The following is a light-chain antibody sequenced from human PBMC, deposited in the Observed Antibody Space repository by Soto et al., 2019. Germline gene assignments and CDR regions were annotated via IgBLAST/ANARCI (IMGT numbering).Light chain of an antibody. CDR1: HDISTF. CDR3: QQLYTLPFT. V-gene: IGKV1-9*01. CDR2: EAS. J-gene: IGKJ5*01. Sequence: DIQLTQSPSLLSASIGDRVTITCRASHDISTFLAWYQQKPGKAPKILIYEASTLQSGVPSRFRGSGSGTEFTLTISGLLPEDFEAYHCQQLYTLPFTFGQGTRLEIK.